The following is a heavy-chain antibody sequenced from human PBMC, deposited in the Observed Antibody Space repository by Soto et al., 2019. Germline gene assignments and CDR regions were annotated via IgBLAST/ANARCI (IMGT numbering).Heavy chain of an antibody. V-gene: IGHV3-30*18. CDR1: GITFDRFG. CDR3: AKDFVTAPLP. J-gene: IGHJ5*02. Sequence: QVHLVESGGGVVQPGRSLRLSCAAAGITFDRFGMHWVRQAPGKGLEWLAGISHTGSNKYYGDSVKGRFTISRDNSKKTLCLQMDSLRGDDTAVYYCAKDFVTAPLPWGQGTLVTVSS. D-gene: IGHD2-21*01. CDR2: ISHTGSNK.